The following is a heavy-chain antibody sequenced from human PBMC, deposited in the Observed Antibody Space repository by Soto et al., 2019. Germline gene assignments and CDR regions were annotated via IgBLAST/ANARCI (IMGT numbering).Heavy chain of an antibody. V-gene: IGHV1-18*01. Sequence: ASVKVSCKASGYTFTSYGISWVRQAPGQGLEWMGWISAYNSNTNYAQKLQGRVTMTTDTSTSTAYMELRSLRSDDTAVYYCARDLAVAGPYRYYFDYWGQGTLVTVSS. CDR2: ISAYNSNT. D-gene: IGHD6-13*01. CDR1: GYTFTSYG. CDR3: ARDLAVAGPYRYYFDY. J-gene: IGHJ4*02.